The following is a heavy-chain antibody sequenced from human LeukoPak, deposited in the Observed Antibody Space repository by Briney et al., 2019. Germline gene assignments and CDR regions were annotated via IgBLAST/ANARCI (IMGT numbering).Heavy chain of an antibody. CDR2: IYSGGST. CDR1: GFTFSRYA. D-gene: IGHD1-26*01. J-gene: IGHJ4*02. Sequence: GGPLRLSCAASGFTFSRYAMSWVRQAPGKGLEWVSIIYSGGSTYYADSVKGRFTISRHNSKNTLYLQMNSLRAEDTAVYYCARVRWGAFEYWGQGTLVTVSS. V-gene: IGHV3-53*04. CDR3: ARVRWGAFEY.